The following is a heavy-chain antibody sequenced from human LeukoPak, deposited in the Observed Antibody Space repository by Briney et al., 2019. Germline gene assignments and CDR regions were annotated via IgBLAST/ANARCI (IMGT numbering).Heavy chain of an antibody. Sequence: GGSLRFSCAASGFTFTNYGMHWVRQAPGKGLEWVAIISHDGTIQHYGDSLKGRFTISRDNSKNTVSLQVNNLRPEDTAVYFCAKAPYIRGYYFDFWGQGIPVSVSS. CDR2: ISHDGTIQ. CDR3: AKAPYIRGYYFDF. CDR1: GFTFTNYG. J-gene: IGHJ4*02. V-gene: IGHV3-30*18. D-gene: IGHD3-22*01.